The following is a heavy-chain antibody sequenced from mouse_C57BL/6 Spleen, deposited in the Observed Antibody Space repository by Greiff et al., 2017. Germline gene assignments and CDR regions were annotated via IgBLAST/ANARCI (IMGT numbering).Heavy chain of an antibody. CDR3: ARSSGGYFDV. CDR1: GYTFTSYW. Sequence: QVQLQQPGAELVKPGASVKLSCKASGYTFTSYWMHWVKQRPGQGLEWIGMIHPSGGSTNYNEKFKSKATLTVDKSSSTAYMQLSSLTSEDSAVYYCARSSGGYFDVWGTGTTVTVSS. J-gene: IGHJ1*03. V-gene: IGHV1-64*01. CDR2: IHPSGGST. D-gene: IGHD6-1*01.